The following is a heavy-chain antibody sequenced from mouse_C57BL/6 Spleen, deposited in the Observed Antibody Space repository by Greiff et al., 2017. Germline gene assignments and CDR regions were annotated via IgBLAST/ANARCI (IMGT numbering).Heavy chain of an antibody. CDR1: GYTFTSYW. D-gene: IGHD1-1*01. J-gene: IGHJ3*01. CDR2: LDPNSGGT. V-gene: IGHV1-72*01. CDR3: ARAYYGSSAWFAY. Sequence: QVHVKQPGAELVKPGASVKLSCKASGYTFTSYWMHWVKPRPGRGLGWIGRLDPNSGGTKYNEKFKSKATLTVDKPSSTAYMQLSSLTSEDSAVYYCARAYYGSSAWFAYWGQGTLVTVSA.